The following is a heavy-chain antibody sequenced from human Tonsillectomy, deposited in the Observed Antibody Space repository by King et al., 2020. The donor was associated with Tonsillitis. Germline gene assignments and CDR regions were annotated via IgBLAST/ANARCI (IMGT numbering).Heavy chain of an antibody. Sequence: MQLQESGPGLVKPSETLSLTCTVSGGSISRSSHYWGWIRQPPGKGLEWIGSIYYSGSTYYNPSLKSRVTISVDTSKNQFSLKLSSVTAADTAVYYCARRPPGDPIFEYWGQGTLVTVSS. V-gene: IGHV4-39*07. J-gene: IGHJ4*02. CDR1: GGSISRSSHY. CDR2: IYYSGST. CDR3: ARRPPGDPIFEY. D-gene: IGHD4-17*01.